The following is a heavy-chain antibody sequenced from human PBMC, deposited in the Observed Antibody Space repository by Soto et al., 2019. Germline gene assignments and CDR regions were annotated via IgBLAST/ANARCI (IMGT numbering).Heavy chain of an antibody. D-gene: IGHD3-3*01. Sequence: GESLKISCKGSGYNFAGYWIAWVRQMPGKGLELIGIIYPSDSDTRYRPSFQGQVTISADKSISSAYLQWSSLRASHTAMYYCARGGVSTRTFDYWGQGTPVTVSS. J-gene: IGHJ4*02. V-gene: IGHV5-51*01. CDR1: GYNFAGYW. CDR2: IYPSDSDT. CDR3: ARGGVSTRTFDY.